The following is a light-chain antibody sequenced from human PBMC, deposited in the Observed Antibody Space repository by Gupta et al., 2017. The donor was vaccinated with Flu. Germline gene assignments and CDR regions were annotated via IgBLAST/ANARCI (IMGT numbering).Light chain of an antibody. J-gene: IGKJ4*01. Sequence: EIVLTQSPGTLSLSPGERATLSCRASQSVSSSYLAWYQQKPGQAPRLLIYGASSRATGIPDRFSGSGSGTDFTLTISRLEPEDFAVYYCHQECSSPITFGGGTKVEIK. CDR1: QSVSSSY. CDR2: GAS. CDR3: HQECSSPIT. V-gene: IGKV3-20*01.